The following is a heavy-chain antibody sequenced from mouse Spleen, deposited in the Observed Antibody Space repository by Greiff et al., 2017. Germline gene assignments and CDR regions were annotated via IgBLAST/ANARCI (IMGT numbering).Heavy chain of an antibody. J-gene: IGHJ4*01. D-gene: IGHD2-13*01. Sequence: VQVVESGAELVRPGASVTLSCKASGYTFTDYEMHWVKQTPVHGLEWIGAIDPETGGTAYNQKFKGKAILTADKSSSTAYMELRSLTSEDSAVYYCTRGGDSYAMDYWGQGTSVTVSS. V-gene: IGHV1-15*01. CDR1: GYTFTDYE. CDR2: IDPETGGT. CDR3: TRGGDSYAMDY.